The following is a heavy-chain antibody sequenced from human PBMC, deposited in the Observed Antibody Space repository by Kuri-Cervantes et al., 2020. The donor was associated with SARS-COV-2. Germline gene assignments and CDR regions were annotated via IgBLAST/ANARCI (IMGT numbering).Heavy chain of an antibody. CDR1: GYPFNSFG. Sequence: ASVKVSCKASGYPFNSFGITWVRQAPGQGLEWMGRTSYLNGKADYAQKIQGRVIMTRDTSTDTAYMELSSLRSEDTAVYYCARRGGPYGDYGQRDYYYYGMDVWGQGTTVTVSS. CDR2: TSYLNGKA. CDR3: ARRGGPYGDYGQRDYYYYGMDV. V-gene: IGHV1-18*04. J-gene: IGHJ6*02. D-gene: IGHD4-17*01.